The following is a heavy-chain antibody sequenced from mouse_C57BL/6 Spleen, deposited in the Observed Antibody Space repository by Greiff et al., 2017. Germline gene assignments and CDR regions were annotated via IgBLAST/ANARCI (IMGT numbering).Heavy chain of an antibody. D-gene: IGHD1-1*01. CDR1: GYTFTSYW. J-gene: IGHJ4*01. V-gene: IGHV1-53*01. Sequence: VQLKQPGTELVKPGASVKLSCKASGYTFTSYWMHWVKQRPGQGLEWIGNINPSNGGTNYNEKFKSKATLTVDKSSSTAYMQLSSLTSEDSAVYYCARTTTVVARGAYYYAMDYWGQGTSVTVSS. CDR2: INPSNGGT. CDR3: ARTTTVVARGAYYYAMDY.